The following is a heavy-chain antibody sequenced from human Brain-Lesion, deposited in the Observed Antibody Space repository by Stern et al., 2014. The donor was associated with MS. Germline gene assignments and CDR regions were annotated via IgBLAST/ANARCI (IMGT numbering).Heavy chain of an antibody. CDR1: GYTLTELS. CDR2: FRPDDGET. V-gene: IGHV1-24*01. D-gene: IGHD1-26*01. J-gene: IGHJ4*02. CDR3: ATLSPGAGGNYYRHFDY. Sequence: VQLVQSGAEVKKPGASLKVSCKVSGYTLTELSMHWVRQAPRKGLEWMGGFRPDDGETIYANKFQGRVTITEDTSTHTAYMELSSLRSEDTAVYYCATLSPGAGGNYYRHFDYWGQGTLVTVSS.